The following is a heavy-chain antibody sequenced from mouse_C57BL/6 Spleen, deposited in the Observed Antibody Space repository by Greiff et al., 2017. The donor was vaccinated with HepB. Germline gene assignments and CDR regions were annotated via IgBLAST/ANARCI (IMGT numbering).Heavy chain of an antibody. D-gene: IGHD1-1*01. CDR3: ARSGYYGSSHTHWYFDV. V-gene: IGHV1-61*01. CDR1: GYTFTSYW. Sequence: QVQLKQPGAELVRPGSSVKLSCKASGYTFTSYWMDWVKQRPGQGLEWIGNIYPSDSETHYNQKFKDKATLTVDKSSSTAYMQLSSLTSEDSAVYYCARSGYYGSSHTHWYFDVWGTGTTVTVSS. CDR2: IYPSDSET. J-gene: IGHJ1*03.